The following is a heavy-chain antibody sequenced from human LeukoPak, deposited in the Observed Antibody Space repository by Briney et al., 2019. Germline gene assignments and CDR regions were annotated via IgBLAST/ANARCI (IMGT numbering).Heavy chain of an antibody. V-gene: IGHV3-9*01. J-gene: IGHJ6*03. D-gene: IGHD2-2*02. Sequence: GRSLRLSCAASGFTFDDYAMHWVRQAPGKGLEWVSGISWNSGSIGYVDSVKGRFTISRDNAKNSLYLQMNSLRAEDTAVYYCASDGADCSGTSCYRYYYMDVWGKGTTVTVSS. CDR1: GFTFDDYA. CDR2: ISWNSGSI. CDR3: ASDGADCSGTSCYRYYYMDV.